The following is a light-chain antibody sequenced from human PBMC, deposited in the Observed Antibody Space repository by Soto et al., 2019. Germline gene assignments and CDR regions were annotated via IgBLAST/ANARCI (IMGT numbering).Light chain of an antibody. Sequence: EIVLTQSPCTLSLSPGERATLSCRASQTLSPNYLAWFQQKPGHPPRLLIYGSSKRATGIPDRFSGSGSGTDFTLTISRLEPEDFAVYYCQQYGSSGTFGQGTKVDIK. J-gene: IGKJ1*01. V-gene: IGKV3-20*01. CDR2: GSS. CDR1: QTLSPNY. CDR3: QQYGSSGT.